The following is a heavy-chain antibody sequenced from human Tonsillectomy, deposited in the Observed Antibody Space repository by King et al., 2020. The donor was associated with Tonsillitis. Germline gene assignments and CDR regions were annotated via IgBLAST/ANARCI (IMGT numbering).Heavy chain of an antibody. Sequence: VQLVESGGVVVQPGGSLRLSCAASGFTFDDYTMHWVRQAPGKGLEWVSRISWDGGSTYYADSVKGRFTISRDNSKNSLYLQMNSLRTEDTALYYCAKGGYSGYDRSFDYWGQGTLVTVSS. CDR1: GFTFDDYT. J-gene: IGHJ4*02. D-gene: IGHD5-12*01. CDR2: ISWDGGST. CDR3: AKGGYSGYDRSFDY. V-gene: IGHV3-43*01.